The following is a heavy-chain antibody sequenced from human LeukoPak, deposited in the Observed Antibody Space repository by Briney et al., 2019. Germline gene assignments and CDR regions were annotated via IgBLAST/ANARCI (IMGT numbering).Heavy chain of an antibody. CDR2: IIPIFGTA. D-gene: IGHD4-23*01. CDR1: GGTFSSYA. V-gene: IGHV1-69*13. CDR3: ARAMDTVVTPRSDAFDI. J-gene: IGHJ3*02. Sequence: SVKVSCKTSGGTFSSYAISWVRQAPGQGLEWMGGIIPIFGTANYAQKFQGRVTITADESTSTAYMELSSLRSEDTAVYYCARAMDTVVTPRSDAFDIWGQGTMVTVSS.